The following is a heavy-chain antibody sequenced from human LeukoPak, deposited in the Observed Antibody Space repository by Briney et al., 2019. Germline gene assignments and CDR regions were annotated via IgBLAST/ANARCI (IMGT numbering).Heavy chain of an antibody. CDR3: AGADSSSWPGEAFDA. D-gene: IGHD6-13*01. CDR1: GFTFSSYG. CDR2: IWYDGSNK. V-gene: IGHV3-33*03. J-gene: IGHJ3*01. Sequence: GGSLRLSCAASGFTFSSYGMHWVRQAPGKGLEWVAIIWYDGSNKYYADSVKGRFTISRDNSKNTLYLQMNSLRAEDTAVHYCAGADSSSWPGEAFDAWGQGTMVTVSS.